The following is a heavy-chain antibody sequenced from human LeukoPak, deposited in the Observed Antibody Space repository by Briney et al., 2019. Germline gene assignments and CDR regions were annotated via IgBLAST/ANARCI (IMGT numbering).Heavy chain of an antibody. CDR3: ARDLKSGYVDS. D-gene: IGHD3-3*01. CDR2: IYDDGSKE. Sequence: GGSLRLSCAASGFTFSNYGMHWVRQAPGKGLEGVAVIYDDGSKEHFADSVKGRFTISRDNSKSTVLLQMNSLRAEDTAVYYCARDLKSGYVDSWGQGTLVTVSS. V-gene: IGHV3-33*01. CDR1: GFTFSNYG. J-gene: IGHJ4*02.